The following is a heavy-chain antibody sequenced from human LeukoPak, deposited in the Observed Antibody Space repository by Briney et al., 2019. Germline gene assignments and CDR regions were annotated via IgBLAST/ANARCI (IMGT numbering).Heavy chain of an antibody. CDR1: GFTVSSNY. CDR2: IYSGGST. V-gene: IGHV3-53*01. D-gene: IGHD3-10*01. CDR3: ARGGFGVLKTNNWFDP. Sequence: GGSLRLSCAAPGFTVSSNYMSWVRQAPGKGLEWVSVIYSGGSTYYADSVKGRFTISRDNSKTTLYLQMNSLRAEDTAVYYCARGGFGVLKTNNWFDPWGQGTLVTASS. J-gene: IGHJ5*02.